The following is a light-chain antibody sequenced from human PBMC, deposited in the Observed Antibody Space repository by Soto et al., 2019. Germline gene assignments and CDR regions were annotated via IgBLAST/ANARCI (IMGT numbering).Light chain of an antibody. CDR2: VAS. V-gene: IGKV1-39*01. Sequence: DIQMTQSPSSLSAFVGDRVTITCRASQSISIYLNWYQQKPGKAPTLLINVASSLQGGVPSRFSGSGSWTDFTLAISSLQTEDFATYYCQQVSSTPQTFGGGTKVEIK. CDR1: QSISIY. CDR3: QQVSSTPQT. J-gene: IGKJ4*01.